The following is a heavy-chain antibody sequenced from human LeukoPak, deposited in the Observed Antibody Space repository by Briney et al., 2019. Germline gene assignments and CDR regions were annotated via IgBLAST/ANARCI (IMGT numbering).Heavy chain of an antibody. D-gene: IGHD1-26*01. CDR2: IKKDGSGI. Sequence: GGALRLSCAVSGFPFSNSWLYWVRQAAGKALEGVANIKKDGSGISYVDSVKGRFIISRDNARNSLYLQMNSLRVEDTAVYFCAGGSSMEVWGKGTAVTVSS. CDR3: AGGSSMEV. J-gene: IGHJ6*04. CDR1: GFPFSNSW. V-gene: IGHV3-7*03.